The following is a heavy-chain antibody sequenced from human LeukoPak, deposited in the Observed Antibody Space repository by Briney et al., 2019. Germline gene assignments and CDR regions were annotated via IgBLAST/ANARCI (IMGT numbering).Heavy chain of an antibody. V-gene: IGHV4-59*08. CDR2: IYYSGGT. J-gene: IGHJ3*02. Sequence: ASETLSHTCTVSGDSISSYYWSWIRQPPGKGLEWIGYIYYSGGTDYNPSLKSRVTISVDTSKNQFSLKLRSVTAADTAVYYCARHVTISGPYDASDIWGQGTMVTVSP. CDR1: GDSISSYY. D-gene: IGHD5-24*01. CDR3: ARHVTISGPYDASDI.